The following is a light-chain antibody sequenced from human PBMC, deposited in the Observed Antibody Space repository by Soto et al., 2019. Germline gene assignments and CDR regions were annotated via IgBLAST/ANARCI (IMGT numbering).Light chain of an antibody. Sequence: EIVMTQSPATLSVSPGERATLSCRASQSVSSNLAWYQQKPGQAPRLLIYDASTRATGIPARFSGSGSGTEFTLTLRSLQSEDFAVYYCQQYNNWPPLTFGGGTKVEIK. V-gene: IGKV3-15*01. CDR3: QQYNNWPPLT. J-gene: IGKJ4*01. CDR2: DAS. CDR1: QSVSSN.